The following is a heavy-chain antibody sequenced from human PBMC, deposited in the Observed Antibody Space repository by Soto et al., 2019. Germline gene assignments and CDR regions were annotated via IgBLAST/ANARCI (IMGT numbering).Heavy chain of an antibody. D-gene: IGHD2-8*01. J-gene: IGHJ4*02. Sequence: EVQLLESGGGLVQPGGSLRLSCAASGFTFSSYAMSWVRQAPGKGLEWVSAISGSGGSTYYADSVKGRFTISRDNSKNALYLQMNSLGAEDTAVYYCAKSRNGRLNYFDYWGQGTLVTVSS. CDR2: ISGSGGST. CDR3: AKSRNGRLNYFDY. CDR1: GFTFSSYA. V-gene: IGHV3-23*01.